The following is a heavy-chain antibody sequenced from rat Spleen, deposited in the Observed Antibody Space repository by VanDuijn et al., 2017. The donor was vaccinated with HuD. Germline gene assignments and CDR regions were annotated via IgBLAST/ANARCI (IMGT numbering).Heavy chain of an antibody. CDR1: GFTFSNYG. J-gene: IGHJ2*01. Sequence: EVQLVESDGGLVQPGRSLKLSCAASGFTFSNYGMAWVRQAPTKGLEWVASITNSGGSTYYRDSVKGRFTISRDNAKSTLYLQMDSLRSEDTATFYCTSLSYWGQGVMVTVSS. V-gene: IGHV5S13*01. CDR3: TSLSY. CDR2: ITNSGGST.